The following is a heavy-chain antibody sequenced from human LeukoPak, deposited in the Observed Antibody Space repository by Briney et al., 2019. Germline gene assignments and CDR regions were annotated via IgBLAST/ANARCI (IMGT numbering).Heavy chain of an antibody. CDR3: ARSRSSGFDS. CDR2: INGDRSTT. J-gene: IGHJ4*02. D-gene: IGHD1-26*01. Sequence: SLTLDCAASGLTYKNYWMNLLGHDTRYKIVWVSRINGDRSTTSYADSVKGRFTISRDNAKNTLYLQMNSLRVEDTAVYYCARSRSSGFDSWGQGTLVTVSS. V-gene: IGHV3-74*01. CDR1: GLTYKNYW.